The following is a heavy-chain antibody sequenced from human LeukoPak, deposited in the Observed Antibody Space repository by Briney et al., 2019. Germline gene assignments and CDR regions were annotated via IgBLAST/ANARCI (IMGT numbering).Heavy chain of an antibody. CDR2: IIPIFGTA. V-gene: IGHV1-69*05. CDR1: GGTFISYA. CDR3: ARDRYDILTGYYQLNWFDP. Sequence: SVKVSCKASGGTFISYAISWVRQAPGQGLEWMGGIIPIFGTANYAQKFQGRVTITTDESTSTAYMELSSLRSEDTAVYYCARDRYDILTGYYQLNWFDPLGPGNPGHRLL. J-gene: IGHJ5*02. D-gene: IGHD3-9*01.